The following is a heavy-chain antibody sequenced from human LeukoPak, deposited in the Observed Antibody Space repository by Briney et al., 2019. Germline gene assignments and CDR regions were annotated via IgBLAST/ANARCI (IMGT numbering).Heavy chain of an antibody. J-gene: IGHJ4*02. V-gene: IGHV3-21*01. CDR2: ISSSSSYI. CDR1: GFTFSSYT. D-gene: IGHD6-13*01. CDR3: AKDPRRYSRTGGYFDY. Sequence: PGGSLRLSCAASGFTFSSYTLNWVRQAPGKGLEWVSSISSSSSYIYYADSVKGRFTISRGNAKNSLYLQMNSLRAEDTAVYYCAKDPRRYSRTGGYFDYWGQGTLVTVSS.